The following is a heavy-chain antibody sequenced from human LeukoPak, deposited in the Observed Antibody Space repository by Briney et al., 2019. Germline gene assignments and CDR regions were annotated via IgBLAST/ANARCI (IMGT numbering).Heavy chain of an antibody. CDR1: GYSLISYD. Sequence: ASVKVSCKASGYSLISYDVNWVRQARGQGVEWMGWLNPKNENTRYAQKFQGRITFTRDASASTAYMELSSLRYDDTAVYYCARRGASCWNKGTKIYYRDLWGQGTLVTVSS. V-gene: IGHV1-8*01. CDR3: ARRGASCWNKGTKIYYRDL. D-gene: IGHD6-19*01. J-gene: IGHJ4*02. CDR2: LNPKNENT.